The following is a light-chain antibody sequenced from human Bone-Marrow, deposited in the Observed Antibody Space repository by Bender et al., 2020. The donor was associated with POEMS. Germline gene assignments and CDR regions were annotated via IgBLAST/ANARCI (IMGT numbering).Light chain of an antibody. V-gene: IGLV3-19*01. CDR1: SLRTYY. CDR3: YPRDITSNHLNSV. CDR2: EKN. Sequence: SSELTQDPAVSVALGQPVTITCRGASLRTYYASWCQQKPGQAPILIIYEKNNRSSGIPDRFSGSQSGDSSSWIIAGVQADDEADYYCYPRDITSNHLNSVIGGGTKLAAL. J-gene: IGLJ2*01.